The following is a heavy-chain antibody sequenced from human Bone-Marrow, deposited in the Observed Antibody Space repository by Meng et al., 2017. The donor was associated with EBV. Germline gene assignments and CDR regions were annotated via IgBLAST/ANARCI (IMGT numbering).Heavy chain of an antibody. Sequence: GQLVNSGAGVKKLGSSVKISCKASGGSFSNFAIMWVRQAPGQGLEWVGGFIPILGSARYAQKFQGRVTISADESTRKAYMELSSLRSEDTGIYYCARDKECSGGSCYAFESWGQGTLVTVSS. CDR2: FIPILGSA. CDR1: GGSFSNFA. V-gene: IGHV1-69*01. D-gene: IGHD2-15*01. CDR3: ARDKECSGGSCYAFES. J-gene: IGHJ4*02.